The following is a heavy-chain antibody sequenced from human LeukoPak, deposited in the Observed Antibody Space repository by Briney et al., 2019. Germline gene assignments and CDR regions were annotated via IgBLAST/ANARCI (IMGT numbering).Heavy chain of an antibody. Sequence: GASVKVSCKASGGTFSSYAISWVRQAPGQGLEWMGGIIPIVGTANYAQKFQGRVTITADESTSTAYMELSSLRSEDTAVYYCAGGGKVVRGVYFDYWGQGTLVTVSS. CDR2: IIPIVGTA. V-gene: IGHV1-69*13. CDR1: GGTFSSYA. J-gene: IGHJ4*02. CDR3: AGGGKVVRGVYFDY. D-gene: IGHD3-10*01.